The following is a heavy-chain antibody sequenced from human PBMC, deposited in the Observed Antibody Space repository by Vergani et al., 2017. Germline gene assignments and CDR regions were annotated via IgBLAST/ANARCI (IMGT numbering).Heavy chain of an antibody. D-gene: IGHD6-13*01. CDR1: GGSISSSSYY. CDR2: IYYSGST. J-gene: IGHJ6*02. V-gene: IGHV4-39*07. Sequence: QLQLQESGPGLVKPSETLSLTCTVSGGSISSSSYYWGWIRQPPGKGLEWIGSIYYSGSTNYNPSLKSRVTTSVDTSKNQFSLKLSSVTAADTAVYYCARDAGRDWYSNYYYGMDVWGQGTTVTVSS. CDR3: ARDAGRDWYSNYYYGMDV.